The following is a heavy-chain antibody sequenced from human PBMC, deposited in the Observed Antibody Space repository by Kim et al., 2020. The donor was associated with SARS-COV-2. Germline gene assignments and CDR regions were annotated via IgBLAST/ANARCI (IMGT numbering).Heavy chain of an antibody. CDR1: GGSISSSSYY. CDR2: IYYSGST. CDR3: ASADYSSSQPWDY. J-gene: IGHJ4*02. V-gene: IGHV4-39*01. D-gene: IGHD6-6*01. Sequence: SETLSLTCTVSGGSISSSSYYWGWIRQPPGKGLEWIGSIYYSGSTYYNPSLKSRVTISVDTSKNQFSLKLSSVTAADTAVYYCASADYSSSQPWDYWGQGTLVTVSS.